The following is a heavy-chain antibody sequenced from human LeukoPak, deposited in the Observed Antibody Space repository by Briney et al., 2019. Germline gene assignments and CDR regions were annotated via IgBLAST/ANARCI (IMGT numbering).Heavy chain of an antibody. CDR2: ISSSSSYM. Sequence: GGSLRLSCAASGFTFSSYAMGWVRQAPGKGLEWVSSISSSSSYMYYADSVKGRFTISRDNAKNSLYLQMDSLRAEDTAVYYCARMGLLYSSSAEAFEYWGQGTLVTVSS. CDR3: ARMGLLYSSSAEAFEY. V-gene: IGHV3-21*01. CDR1: GFTFSSYA. J-gene: IGHJ4*02. D-gene: IGHD6-6*01.